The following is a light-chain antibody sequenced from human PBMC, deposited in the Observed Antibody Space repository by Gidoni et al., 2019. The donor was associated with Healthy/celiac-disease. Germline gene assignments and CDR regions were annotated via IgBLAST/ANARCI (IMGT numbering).Light chain of an antibody. V-gene: IGKV1-8*01. CDR1: QGISSY. Sequence: AIRMTTPPSSFSASAGDRVTITCRASQGISSYLTWYQQKPGKAPKLLIYAASTLETGVPSRFSGSGSGTDFTLTISCLQSEDIATYYCQQYYNYPPAFGQGTKVEIK. J-gene: IGKJ1*01. CDR2: AAS. CDR3: QQYYNYPPA.